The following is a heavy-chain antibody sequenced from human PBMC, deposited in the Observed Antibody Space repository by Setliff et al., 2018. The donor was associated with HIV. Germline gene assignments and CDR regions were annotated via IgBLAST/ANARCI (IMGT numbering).Heavy chain of an antibody. Sequence: ASVKVSCKASGYTFTGYYMHWVRQAPGQGLEWMERINPNSGGTNYAQKFQGRVTMTRDTSISTAYMELSRLRSDDTAVYYCARADVSYYGSGSYLNWFDPWGQGTLVTVSS. J-gene: IGHJ5*02. D-gene: IGHD3-10*01. V-gene: IGHV1-2*06. CDR1: GYTFTGYY. CDR3: ARADVSYYGSGSYLNWFDP. CDR2: INPNSGGT.